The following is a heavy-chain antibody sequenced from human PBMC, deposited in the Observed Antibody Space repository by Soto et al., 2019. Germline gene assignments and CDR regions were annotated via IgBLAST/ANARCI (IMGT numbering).Heavy chain of an antibody. D-gene: IGHD6-19*01. V-gene: IGHV1-18*01. J-gene: IGHJ6*02. CDR3: SRFIMVGGWFDPNYYHGMDD. CDR1: GYTFSTYG. CDR2: ISGYNGNT. Sequence: QVQLVQSGAEVKKPGASVTVSCKTSGYTFSTYGINWVRQAPGQGLEWMGWISGYNGNTNYAQTVQGRVTMTTDTPTGTVYMELRSLKSDDTAIYYCSRFIMVGGWFDPNYYHGMDDWGQGTTVTVSS.